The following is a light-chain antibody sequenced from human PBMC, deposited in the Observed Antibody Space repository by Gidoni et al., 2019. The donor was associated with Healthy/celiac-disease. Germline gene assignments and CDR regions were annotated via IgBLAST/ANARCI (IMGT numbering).Light chain of an antibody. CDR2: GAS. Sequence: ELVMTQSPATLSVSPEERATLSCRSSQSASSNVAWYQQKPGQAPRLLNYGASTRAPGIPARCSGSWSGTEFTLTISSLQSEDFAVYYWQEYNNWPLYTFGQGTKLEIK. CDR1: QSASSN. V-gene: IGKV3-15*01. J-gene: IGKJ2*01. CDR3: QEYNNWPLYT.